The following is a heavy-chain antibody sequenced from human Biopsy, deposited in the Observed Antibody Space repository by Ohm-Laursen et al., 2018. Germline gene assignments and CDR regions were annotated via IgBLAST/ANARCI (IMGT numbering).Heavy chain of an antibody. J-gene: IGHJ6*02. CDR2: INPDNGGT. CDR1: GYTFTGYY. Sequence: SVKVSCKASGYTFTGYYLHWVRQAPGQGLEWMGWINPDNGGTIHAQKIQGRVTVTRDTSISTAYVEVTSLRSDDTAVYYCVRSRAGGATWGMDVWGQGTTVTVSS. D-gene: IGHD3-16*01. CDR3: VRSRAGGATWGMDV. V-gene: IGHV1-2*02.